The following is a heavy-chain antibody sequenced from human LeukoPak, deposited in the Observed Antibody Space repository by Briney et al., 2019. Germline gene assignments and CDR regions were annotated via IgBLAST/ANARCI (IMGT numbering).Heavy chain of an antibody. Sequence: SETLSLTCTVSGGSISSYYWSWIRQPPGKGLEWIGYIYYSGSTSYNPSLKSGVTISVDTSKNQFSLKLSSVTAADTAVYYCARASVSSGWYGIDYWGQGTLVTVSS. V-gene: IGHV4-59*01. CDR2: IYYSGST. CDR3: ARASVSSGWYGIDY. CDR1: GGSISSYY. J-gene: IGHJ4*02. D-gene: IGHD6-19*01.